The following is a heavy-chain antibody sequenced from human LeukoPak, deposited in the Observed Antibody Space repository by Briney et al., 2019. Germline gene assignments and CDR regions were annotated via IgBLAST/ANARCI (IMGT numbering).Heavy chain of an antibody. V-gene: IGHV1-69*13. CDR1: GGTSNNYG. CDR3: ARDPLDP. J-gene: IGHJ5*02. CDR2: IIPIFHTP. Sequence: SVKVSCKASGGTSNNYGISCVRQAPGQGHEWMGGIIPIFHTPTYAQNLQGRVPYHEDEPTRAAYMELSSLRSEDTAVYYCARDPLDPWGQGTLVTVSS.